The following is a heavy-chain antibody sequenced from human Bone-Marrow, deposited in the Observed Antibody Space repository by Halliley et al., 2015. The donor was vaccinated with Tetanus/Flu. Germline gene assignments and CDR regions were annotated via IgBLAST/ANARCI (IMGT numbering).Heavy chain of an antibody. V-gene: IGHV3-73*01. CDR2: IRSKAHSYAT. Sequence: GHIRSKAHSYATAYAESLTGRFTVSREDSKNTAYLQMNSLKPEDAAVYYCTGGSPGLAVAGTMYWGQGALVTVSS. D-gene: IGHD6-19*01. J-gene: IGHJ4*02. CDR3: TGGSPGLAVAGTMY.